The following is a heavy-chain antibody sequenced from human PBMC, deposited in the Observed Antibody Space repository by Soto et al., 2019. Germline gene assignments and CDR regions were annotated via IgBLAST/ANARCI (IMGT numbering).Heavy chain of an antibody. CDR1: AFSSHHHA. J-gene: IGHJ6*02. D-gene: IGHD3-16*01. Sequence: GGSLRLSCVASAFSSHHHAIHWVRRGPGKGLEWVSGIHWNNGATGYADSVKGRFTIFKDNVKNSVYLQMNSLRTDDTAFYYCTEDILPGGADVWGQGTTVTVSS. V-gene: IGHV3-9*02. CDR2: IHWNNGAT. CDR3: TEDILPGGADV.